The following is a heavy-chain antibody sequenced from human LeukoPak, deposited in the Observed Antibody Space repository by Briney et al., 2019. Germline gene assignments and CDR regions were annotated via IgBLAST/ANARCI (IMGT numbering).Heavy chain of an antibody. V-gene: IGHV3-48*02. Sequence: GGSLRLSCAASGFTFSSYSMTWVRQAPGKGLEWVSYISSSSSTIYYVDSVKGRLTISRDNAKNSLYLQMNSLRDEDTAVYYCARYQQQGYCSSTSCYYYYGMDVWGQGTTVTVSS. D-gene: IGHD2-2*01. CDR3: ARYQQQGYCSSTSCYYYYGMDV. CDR1: GFTFSSYS. CDR2: ISSSSSTI. J-gene: IGHJ6*02.